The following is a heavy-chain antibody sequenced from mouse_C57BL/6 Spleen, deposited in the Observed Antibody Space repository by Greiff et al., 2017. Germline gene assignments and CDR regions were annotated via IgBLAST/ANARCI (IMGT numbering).Heavy chain of an antibody. V-gene: IGHV1-55*01. CDR3: AREATTVVAKDDY. Sequence: QVQLQQPGAELVKPGASVKMSCKASGYTFTSYWITWVKQRPGQGLEWIGDIYPGSGSTNYNEKFKSKATLTVDTSSSTAYMQLSSLTSEESAVYACAREATTVVAKDDYWGQGTTRTVSA. CDR2: IYPGSGST. J-gene: IGHJ2*01. CDR1: GYTFTSYW. D-gene: IGHD1-1*01.